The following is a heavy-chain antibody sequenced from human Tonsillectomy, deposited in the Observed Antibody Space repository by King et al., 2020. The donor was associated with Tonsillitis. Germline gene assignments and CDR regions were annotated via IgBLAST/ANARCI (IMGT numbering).Heavy chain of an antibody. CDR2: ISYDGTNK. D-gene: IGHD3-22*01. Sequence: VQLVESGGGVVQPGRSLRLSCTASGFIFSSYGMHWVRQAPGKGLEWVAVISYDGTNKYYTDYVKGRFTISRDNSKNTLYLQMNSLRAEDTAVYYCAKEEGGGGYYAGIDYWGPGPLVTVSS. J-gene: IGHJ4*02. CDR1: GFIFSSYG. CDR3: AKEEGGGGYYAGIDY. V-gene: IGHV3-30*18.